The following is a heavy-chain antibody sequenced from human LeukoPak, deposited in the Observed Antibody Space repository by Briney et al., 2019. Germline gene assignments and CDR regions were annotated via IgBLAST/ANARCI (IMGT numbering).Heavy chain of an antibody. CDR1: GASISTCC. CDR2: IHITGNT. D-gene: IGHD3-9*01. Sequence: PSETLSLTCTISGASISTCCWNWIRQSPEKGLEWIGYIHITGNTRYNPSLKSRVAISIGTPNNHFSLKLSSVTPADTAVYYCARECYDVLTGENDRFDPWGQGTLVIVSS. V-gene: IGHV4-59*01. J-gene: IGHJ5*02. CDR3: ARECYDVLTGENDRFDP.